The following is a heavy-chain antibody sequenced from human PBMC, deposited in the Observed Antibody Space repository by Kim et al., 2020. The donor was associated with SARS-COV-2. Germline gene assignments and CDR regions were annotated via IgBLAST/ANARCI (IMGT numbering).Heavy chain of an antibody. CDR2: INPNSGGT. Sequence: ASVKVSCKASGYTFTGYYMHWVRQAPGQGLEWMGWINPNSGGTNYAQKFQGRVTMTRDTSISTAYMELSRLRSDDTAMYYCARDTSKSGSYLFDYWGQGTLVTVSS. CDR3: ARDTSKSGSYLFDY. CDR1: GYTFTGYY. V-gene: IGHV1-2*02. J-gene: IGHJ4*02. D-gene: IGHD1-26*01.